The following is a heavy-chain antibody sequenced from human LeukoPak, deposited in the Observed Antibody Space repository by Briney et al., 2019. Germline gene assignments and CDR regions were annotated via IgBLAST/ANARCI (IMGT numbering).Heavy chain of an antibody. D-gene: IGHD1-1*01. CDR2: IIPIFGTA. V-gene: IGHV1-69*05. Sequence: SVKVSCKASGGTFSSYAISWVRQAPGQGLEWMGGIIPIFGTANYAQKFQGRVTITTDESTSTAYMELRSLRSDDTAVYYCARVRNNWNGGIFDYWGQGTLVTVSS. CDR3: ARVRNNWNGGIFDY. J-gene: IGHJ4*02. CDR1: GGTFSSYA.